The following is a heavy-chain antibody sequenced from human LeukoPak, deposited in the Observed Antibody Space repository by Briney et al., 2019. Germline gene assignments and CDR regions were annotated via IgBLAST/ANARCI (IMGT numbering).Heavy chain of an antibody. CDR2: IYYSGST. Sequence: PSETLSLTCTVSGGSLRSGDYYWSRLPQARGKGLEWIGHIYYSGSTYYNPSLKSRVTISVDTSKNQFSLKLSSVTAADTAVYYCARESSGIAAAGTDYWGQGTLVTVSS. J-gene: IGHJ4*02. V-gene: IGHV4-30-4*01. CDR1: GGSLRSGDYY. CDR3: ARESSGIAAAGTDY. D-gene: IGHD6-13*01.